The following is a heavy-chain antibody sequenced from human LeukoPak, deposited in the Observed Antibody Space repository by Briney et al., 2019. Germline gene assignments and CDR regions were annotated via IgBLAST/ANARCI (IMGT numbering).Heavy chain of an antibody. Sequence: GGSLRLSCAASGFTFSSYSMNWVRQAPGKGLEWVSSISSSSSYIYYADSVKGRFTISRDNAKNSLYLQMNSLRAKDTAVYYCVRLQRAVTGNYWGQGTLVTVSS. CDR3: VRLQRAVTGNY. CDR2: ISSSSSYI. J-gene: IGHJ4*02. V-gene: IGHV3-21*01. CDR1: GFTFSSYS. D-gene: IGHD4-11*01.